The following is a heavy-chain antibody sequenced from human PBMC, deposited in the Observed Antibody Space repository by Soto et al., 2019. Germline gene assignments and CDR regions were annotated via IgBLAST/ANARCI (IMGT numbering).Heavy chain of an antibody. V-gene: IGHV1-69*06. CDR2: TIPIFGTA. CDR3: ARDRETQYYDFWSGSKDTYYYYGMDV. D-gene: IGHD3-3*01. Sequence: SVKVSCKASGGSFSSYAISWVRQAPGQGLEWVGGTIPIFGTANYAQKFQGRVTITADKSTSTAYMELSSLRSEDTAVYYCARDRETQYYDFWSGSKDTYYYYGMDVWGQGTTVTVSS. J-gene: IGHJ6*02. CDR1: GGSFSSYA.